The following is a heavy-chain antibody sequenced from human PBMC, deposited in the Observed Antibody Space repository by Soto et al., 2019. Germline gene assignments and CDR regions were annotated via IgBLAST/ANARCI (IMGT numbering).Heavy chain of an antibody. Sequence: PSETLSLTCTVSGGPLSSGGYYWSVIRQEPVKGLEWIGYIYQNGDTSYNPYLKSRVTISADTYKTQFSMKLSSVTAADTAVYYCARGDSTVSYVFDYWGQGMLVTVPS. J-gene: IGHJ4*02. V-gene: IGHV4-31*03. D-gene: IGHD4-17*01. CDR1: GGPLSSGGYY. CDR2: IYQNGDT. CDR3: ARGDSTVSYVFDY.